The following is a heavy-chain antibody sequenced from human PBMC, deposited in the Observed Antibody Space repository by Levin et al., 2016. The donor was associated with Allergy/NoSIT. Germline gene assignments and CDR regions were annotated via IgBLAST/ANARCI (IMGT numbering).Heavy chain of an antibody. Sequence: WVRQAPGQGLEWMAIIDTTNGSTSYAQKFQGRVTMTRDTSTSTVYMELSSLRSEDTAVYYCARDPDYYGSGSYYKTYYYYGMDVWGQGTTVTVSS. CDR2: IDTTNGST. D-gene: IGHD3-10*01. V-gene: IGHV1-46*01. J-gene: IGHJ6*02. CDR3: ARDPDYYGSGSYYKTYYYYGMDV.